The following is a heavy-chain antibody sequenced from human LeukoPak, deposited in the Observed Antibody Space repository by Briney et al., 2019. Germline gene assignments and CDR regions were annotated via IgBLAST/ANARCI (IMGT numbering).Heavy chain of an antibody. CDR2: IYYSGST. J-gene: IGHJ4*02. CDR1: GRSMSRYY. CDR3: ARGNDIVGMNYFDY. V-gene: IGHV4-59*07. Sequence: ADTLSLTCTLSGRSMSRYYWSWTRHPPGEGREWIGYIYYSGSTINNTPLKRRATTPEETSENQFSLKLSSVTAAGTAVYYCARGNDIVGMNYFDYWGQGALVTVSS. D-gene: IGHD2-15*01.